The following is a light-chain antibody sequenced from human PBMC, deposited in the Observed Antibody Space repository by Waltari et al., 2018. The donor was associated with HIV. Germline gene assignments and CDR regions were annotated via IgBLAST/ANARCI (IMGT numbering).Light chain of an antibody. Sequence: EIVLTQSPDILSLSPGERATLSCRASQNVTNYLVWYQQKIGQAPRLLIRGASNRASGTPDRFSGSGSGTDFTLTISRLEPDDFAVYHCQQFRNFLTFGQGTKVEMK. CDR2: GAS. J-gene: IGKJ1*01. V-gene: IGKV3-20*01. CDR3: QQFRNFLT. CDR1: QNVTNY.